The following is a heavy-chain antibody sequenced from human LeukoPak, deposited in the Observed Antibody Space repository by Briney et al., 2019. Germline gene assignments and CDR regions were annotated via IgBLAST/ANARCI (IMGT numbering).Heavy chain of an antibody. Sequence: SETLSLTCAVYGGSFSGYYWSWIRQPPGKGLEWIGEINHSGSTNYNPSLESRVTISVDTSKNQFSLKLSSVTAADTAVYYCARGPDIVVVPAGKDWFDPWGQGTLVNVSS. V-gene: IGHV4-34*01. CDR1: GGSFSGYY. J-gene: IGHJ5*02. CDR2: INHSGST. D-gene: IGHD2-2*01. CDR3: ARGPDIVVVPAGKDWFDP.